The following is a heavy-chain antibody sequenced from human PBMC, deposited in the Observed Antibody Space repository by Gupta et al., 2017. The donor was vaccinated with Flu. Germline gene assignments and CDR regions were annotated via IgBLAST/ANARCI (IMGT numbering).Heavy chain of an antibody. Sequence: EMQLVESGGGLLQPGGSLRLSCAASGFTFSSSYLQWVRQAPGKGLVWVSRINPDGSSTTYAESVKGRLTISRDNAKNTLYLQMNSLGDDDTAVYYCATVTSGCWGQGTLVTVSS. CDR3: ATVTSGC. V-gene: IGHV3-74*03. J-gene: IGHJ4*02. D-gene: IGHD4-17*01. CDR1: GFTFSSSY. CDR2: INPDGSST.